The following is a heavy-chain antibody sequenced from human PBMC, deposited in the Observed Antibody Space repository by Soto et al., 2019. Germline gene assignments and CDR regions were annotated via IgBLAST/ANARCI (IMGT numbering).Heavy chain of an antibody. V-gene: IGHV3-30-3*01. Sequence: QAGGSLRLSCAASGFTFSSYAMHWVRQAPGKGQEWVAVISYDGSNKYYADSVKGRFTISRDNSKNTLYLQMNSLRAEDTAVYYCARDLGVDYYDSSGYPYYYYYGMDVWGQGTTVTVSS. CDR3: ARDLGVDYYDSSGYPYYYYYGMDV. CDR1: GFTFSSYA. CDR2: ISYDGSNK. J-gene: IGHJ6*02. D-gene: IGHD3-22*01.